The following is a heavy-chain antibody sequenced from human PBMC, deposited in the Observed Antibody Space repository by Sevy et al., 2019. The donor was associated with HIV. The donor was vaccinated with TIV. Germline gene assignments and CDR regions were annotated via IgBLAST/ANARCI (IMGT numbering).Heavy chain of an antibody. CDR3: AKDRYYFDSSGYYYHHDAFDV. CDR2: ISGSGAIT. J-gene: IGHJ3*01. Sequence: GGSLRLSCATSGFTSTPYAVAWVRQAPGKGLEWVAAISGSGAITYYADSRKARLIISRYRTNNTVYLQMKRLRAEDTSLYYCAKDRYYFDSSGYYYHHDAFDVWGRGTMVTVSS. CDR1: GFTSTPYA. D-gene: IGHD3-22*01. V-gene: IGHV3-23*01.